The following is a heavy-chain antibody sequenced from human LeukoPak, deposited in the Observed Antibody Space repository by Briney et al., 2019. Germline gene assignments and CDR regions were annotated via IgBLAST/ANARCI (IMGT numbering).Heavy chain of an antibody. Sequence: GGSLRLSCAASGFTFDDYAMHWVRQAPGKGLEWVSGISWNSGSIGYADPVKGRFTISRDNAKNSLYLQMNSLRAEDTALYYCAKDIYFDWSYLDYWGQGTLVTVSS. D-gene: IGHD3-9*01. CDR3: AKDIYFDWSYLDY. CDR2: ISWNSGSI. J-gene: IGHJ4*02. CDR1: GFTFDDYA. V-gene: IGHV3-9*01.